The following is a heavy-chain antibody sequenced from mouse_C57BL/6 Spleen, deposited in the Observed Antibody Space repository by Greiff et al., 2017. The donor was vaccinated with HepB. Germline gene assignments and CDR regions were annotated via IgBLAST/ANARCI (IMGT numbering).Heavy chain of an antibody. V-gene: IGHV1-61*01. CDR3: ARRVSYYAMDY. CDR1: GYTFTSYW. J-gene: IGHJ4*01. D-gene: IGHD6-2*01. Sequence: QVQLQQPGAELVRPGSSVKLSCKASGYTFTSYWMDWVKQRPGQGLEWIGNIYPSDSETHYNQKFKDKDTLTVDKSSSTAYMQLSSLTSEDSAVYYCARRVSYYAMDYWGQGTSVTVSS. CDR2: IYPSDSET.